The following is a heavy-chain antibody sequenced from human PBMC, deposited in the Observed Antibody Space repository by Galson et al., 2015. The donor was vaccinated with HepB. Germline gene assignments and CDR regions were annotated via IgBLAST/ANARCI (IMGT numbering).Heavy chain of an antibody. D-gene: IGHD6-13*01. CDR3: AILSVGIAAADSFDY. CDR1: GYSFTTYW. J-gene: IGHJ4*02. V-gene: IGHV5-10-1*01. CDR2: IDPSDSYT. Sequence: QSGAEVKKPGESLKISCKGSGYSFTTYWIGWVRQMPGKGLEWMGRIDPSDSYTNYSPSFQGHVTISADKSISTAYLQWSSLKASDTAMYYCAILSVGIAAADSFDYWGQGTLVTVSS.